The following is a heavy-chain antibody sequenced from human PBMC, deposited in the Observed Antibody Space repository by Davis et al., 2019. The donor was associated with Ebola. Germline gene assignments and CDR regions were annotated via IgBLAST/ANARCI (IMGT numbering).Heavy chain of an antibody. CDR1: GFTFSSYA. V-gene: IGHV4-34*01. J-gene: IGHJ4*02. CDR3: ARDSGWLQSTFDY. D-gene: IGHD5-24*01. Sequence: GSLRLSCAASGFTFSSYAMSWVRQAPGKGLEWIGEINHSGSTNYNPSLKSRVTISVDTSKNQFSLKLSSVTAADTAVYYCARDSGWLQSTFDYWGQGTLVTVSS. CDR2: INHSGST.